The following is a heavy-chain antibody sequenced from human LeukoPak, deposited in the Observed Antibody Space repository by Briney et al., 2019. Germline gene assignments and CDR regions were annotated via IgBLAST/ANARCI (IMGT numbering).Heavy chain of an antibody. CDR1: GVAFSAYG. CDR2: ISYDGSNK. J-gene: IGHJ4*02. D-gene: IGHD1-1*01. V-gene: IGHV3-30*03. Sequence: GGSLRLSCAASGVAFSAYGMHWIRQAPGKGLEWVAMISYDGSNKYYADSVKGRFTISRDNSKNTLALEMNSLRAEDTAVYYCARSTLERHGEIDYWGQGTLVTVSS. CDR3: ARSTLERHGEIDY.